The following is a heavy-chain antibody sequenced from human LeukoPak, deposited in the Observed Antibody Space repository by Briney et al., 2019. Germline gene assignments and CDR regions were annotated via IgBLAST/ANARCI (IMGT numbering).Heavy chain of an antibody. CDR3: AKYISIDSGVVFDY. CDR1: AFTFSSYG. D-gene: IGHD3-10*01. V-gene: IGHV3-30*02. J-gene: IGHJ4*02. CDR2: IRYDRSNK. Sequence: PGGSLSCSSAASAFTFSSYGMHRHRQAQGKGRKGGAFIRYDRSNKYYADSVKGRLTISRDNSKNTLYLQMNSLRAETMAVYYCAKYISIDSGVVFDYWGQGTLVTVSS.